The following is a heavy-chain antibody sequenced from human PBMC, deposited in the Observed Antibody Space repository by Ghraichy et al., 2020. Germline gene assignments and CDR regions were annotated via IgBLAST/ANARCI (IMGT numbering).Heavy chain of an antibody. CDR1: GGSISNYY. CDR2: IYDTGST. V-gene: IGHV4-59*08. CDR3: ARHHTGTTSWRGYYYGMDV. D-gene: IGHD1-1*01. J-gene: IGHJ6*02. Sequence: SETLSLTCTVSGGSISNYYWSWIRQPPGKGLEWIGYIYDTGSTDYNPSLKSRVTISVDTTKSQFSLKLSSVTAADTGVYYCARHHTGTTSWRGYYYGMDVWGQGTTVTVSS.